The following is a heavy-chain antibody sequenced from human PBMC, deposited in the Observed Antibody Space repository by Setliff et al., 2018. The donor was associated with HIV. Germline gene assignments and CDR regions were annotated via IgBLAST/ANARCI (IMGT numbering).Heavy chain of an antibody. CDR3: ARVGYTRGYSGYDVYYYNMDV. CDR1: GGSISSHY. Sequence: KPSETLSLTCSVSGGSISSHYWGWIRQPPGRGLEWIGYIMYNGGNNFNPSLKSRVTISVDTSKNELSLRLSSVTAADSAVYYCARVGYTRGYSGYDVYYYNMDVWGEGTRSPSP. V-gene: IGHV4-59*11. J-gene: IGHJ6*03. D-gene: IGHD5-12*01. CDR2: IMYNGGN.